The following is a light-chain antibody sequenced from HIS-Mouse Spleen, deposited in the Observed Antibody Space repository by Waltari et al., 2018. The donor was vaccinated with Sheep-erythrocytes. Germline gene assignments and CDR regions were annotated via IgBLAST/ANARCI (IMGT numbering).Light chain of an antibody. CDR1: KLGDKY. CDR2: QDS. CDR3: QAWDSSTAWV. V-gene: IGLV3-1*01. J-gene: IGLJ3*02. Sequence: SYELTQPPSVSVSPGQTASITCSGDKLGDKYACWYQQKPGQSPVLVIYQDSKRPSGIPERFSGSNSGNTATLTISGTQAMAEADYYCQAWDSSTAWVFGGGTKLTVL.